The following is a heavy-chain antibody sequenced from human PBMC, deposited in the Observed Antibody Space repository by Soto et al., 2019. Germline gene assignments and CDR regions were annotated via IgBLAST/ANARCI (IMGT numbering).Heavy chain of an antibody. J-gene: IGHJ4*02. V-gene: IGHV3-30*18. Sequence: QVQLVESGGGVVQPGRFLRLSCAASGFTFSSYGMHWVRQAPGKGLEWVAVISYDGSNKYYADSVKGRFTISRDNSKNTLYLQMNSLRAEDTAVYYCAKGIAVAGTGFDYWGQGTLVTVSS. CDR1: GFTFSSYG. D-gene: IGHD6-19*01. CDR3: AKGIAVAGTGFDY. CDR2: ISYDGSNK.